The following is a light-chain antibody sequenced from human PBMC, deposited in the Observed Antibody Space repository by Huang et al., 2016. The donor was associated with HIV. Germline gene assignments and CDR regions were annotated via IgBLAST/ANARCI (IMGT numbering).Light chain of an antibody. CDR3: QQSYSTPRT. CDR2: AAS. V-gene: IGKV1-39*01. CDR1: ESISTH. Sequence: IQLTQSPSSLSASVGDRVTITCRASESISTHLNWYQQKPGKAPNLLIYAASSVQSGVPSRFSGSGSGTDFTLTISTLQPEDFATYYCQQSYSTPRTFGGGTKVEIK. J-gene: IGKJ4*02.